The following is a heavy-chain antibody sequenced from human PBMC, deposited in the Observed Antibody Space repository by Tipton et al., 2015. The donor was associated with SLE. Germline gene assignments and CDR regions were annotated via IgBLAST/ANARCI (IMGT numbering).Heavy chain of an antibody. Sequence: TLSLTCPVSGVSISSTSYYWSWIRQPAGKGLEWIGYIYYSGSTYYNPSLKSRVTISVDTSKNQFSLKLSSVTAADTAVYYCASTPTFTMVRGVIITHYYYYMDVWGKGTTVTVSS. D-gene: IGHD3-10*01. CDR1: GVSISSTSYY. CDR3: ASTPTFTMVRGVIITHYYYYMDV. J-gene: IGHJ6*03. CDR2: IYYSGST. V-gene: IGHV4-61*10.